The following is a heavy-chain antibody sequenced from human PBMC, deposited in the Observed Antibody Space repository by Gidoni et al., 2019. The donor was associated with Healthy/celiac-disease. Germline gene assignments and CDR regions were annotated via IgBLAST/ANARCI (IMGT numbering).Heavy chain of an antibody. CDR1: GGTFSSYA. J-gene: IGHJ2*01. CDR3: ARAGLVVPAAIRHWYFDL. D-gene: IGHD2-2*01. Sequence: QVQLVQSGAEVKKPGSSVKVSCKASGGTFSSYAISWVRQAPGQGLEWMGGIIPIFGTANYAQKFQGRVTITADKSTSTAYMELSSLRSEDTAVYYCARAGLVVPAAIRHWYFDLWGRGTLVTVSS. CDR2: IIPIFGTA. V-gene: IGHV1-69*06.